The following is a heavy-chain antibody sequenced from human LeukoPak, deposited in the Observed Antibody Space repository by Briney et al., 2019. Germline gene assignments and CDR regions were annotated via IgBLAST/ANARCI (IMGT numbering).Heavy chain of an antibody. Sequence: PSETLSLTCTVSGGSISSYYWSWIRQPPGKGLEWIGYIYYSGSTNYNPSLKSRVTISVDTSKNQFSLKLSSVTAADTAVYYCARPDYCSGGSCFAFDIWGQGTMVTVSS. V-gene: IGHV4-59*12. CDR1: GGSISSYY. CDR3: ARPDYCSGGSCFAFDI. J-gene: IGHJ3*02. D-gene: IGHD2-15*01. CDR2: IYYSGST.